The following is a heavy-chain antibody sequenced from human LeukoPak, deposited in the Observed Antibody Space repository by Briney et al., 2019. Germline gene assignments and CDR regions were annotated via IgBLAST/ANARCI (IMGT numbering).Heavy chain of an antibody. D-gene: IGHD2-2*01. V-gene: IGHV4-34*01. J-gene: IGHJ4*02. CDR3: ARAPPKHRYCSSTSCYATDY. Sequence: SETLSLTCAVYGGSFSGYYWSWIRQPPGKGLEWIGEINHSGSTNYNPSLKSRVTISVDTSKNQFSLKLSSVTAADTAVYYCARAPPKHRYCSSTSCYATDYWGQGTLVTVSS. CDR2: INHSGST. CDR1: GGSFSGYY.